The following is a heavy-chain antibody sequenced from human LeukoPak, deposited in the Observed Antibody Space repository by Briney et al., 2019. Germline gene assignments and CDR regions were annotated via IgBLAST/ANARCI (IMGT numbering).Heavy chain of an antibody. J-gene: IGHJ4*02. Sequence: GGSLRHSCAGSGFTFCGYGMHWFRQTPGKGLEWVAVIANDGSRAFYADSVKGRFTISSDNSKNTMCVQMDDLRAEDTAVYYCTRYNNGHFDYWGQGTLVTVSS. CDR1: GFTFCGYG. CDR2: IANDGSRA. CDR3: TRYNNGHFDY. V-gene: IGHV3-33*01. D-gene: IGHD1-14*01.